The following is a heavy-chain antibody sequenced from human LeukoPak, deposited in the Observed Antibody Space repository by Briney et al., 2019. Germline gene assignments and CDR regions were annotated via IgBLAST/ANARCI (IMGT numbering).Heavy chain of an antibody. CDR3: ARGAGGDYVWGSYRSSPCDY. J-gene: IGHJ4*02. D-gene: IGHD3-16*02. Sequence: GGSLRLSCAGSGFTFSTYAMHWVRQAPGKGLEWVSGNADSVKGRFSISRDNSKSTLYLQMKSLRAEDTAVYYCARGAGGDYVWGSYRSSPCDYWGQGTLVTVSS. V-gene: IGHV3-23*01. CDR1: GFTFSTYA.